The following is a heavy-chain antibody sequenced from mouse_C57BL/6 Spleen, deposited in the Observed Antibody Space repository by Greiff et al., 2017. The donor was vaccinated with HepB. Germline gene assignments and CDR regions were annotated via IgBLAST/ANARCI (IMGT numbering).Heavy chain of an antibody. CDR3: ARLSNYYGSREDY. CDR2: IDPSDSYT. V-gene: IGHV1-59*01. Sequence: VQLQQPGAELVRPGTSVKLSCKASGYTFTSYWMHWVKQRPGQGLEWIGVIDPSDSYTNYNQKFKGKATLTVDTSSSTAYMQLSSLTSEDSAVYYCARLSNYYGSREDYWGQGTTLTVSS. J-gene: IGHJ2*01. CDR1: GYTFTSYW. D-gene: IGHD1-1*01.